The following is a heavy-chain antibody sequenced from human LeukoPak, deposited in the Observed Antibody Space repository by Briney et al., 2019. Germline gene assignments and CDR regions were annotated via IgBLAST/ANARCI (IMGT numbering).Heavy chain of an antibody. J-gene: IGHJ4*02. V-gene: IGHV1-3*01. CDR3: GRGWGPGPNFDY. D-gene: IGHD7-27*01. Sequence: KFQGRVTITRDTSASTAYMGLSSLRSEDTAVFYCGRGWGPGPNFDYWGQGTLVTVSS.